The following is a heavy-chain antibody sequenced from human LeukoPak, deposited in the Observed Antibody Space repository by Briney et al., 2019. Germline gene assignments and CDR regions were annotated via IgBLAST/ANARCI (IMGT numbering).Heavy chain of an antibody. CDR1: Y. D-gene: IGHD3-9*01. V-gene: IGHV4-31*02. CDR2: IHYSGST. J-gene: IGHJ3*02. CDR3: ARDLRAPNAFDI. Sequence: YWIGWVRQMPGKGLEWIGYIHYSGSTYYNPSLKSRVSISIDTSENRFSLKLSSVTAADTAVYYCARDLRAPNAFDIWGQGTMVSVSS.